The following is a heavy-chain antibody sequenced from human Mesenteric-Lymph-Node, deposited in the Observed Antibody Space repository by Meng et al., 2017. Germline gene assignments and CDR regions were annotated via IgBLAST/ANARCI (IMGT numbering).Heavy chain of an antibody. CDR1: GVSIRNDF. CDR3: AREANWRNFDY. J-gene: IGHJ4*02. CDR2: IYPIATT. V-gene: IGHV4-4*07. Sequence: SETLSLTCTVSGVSIRNDFWNWIRQPAGKGLEWIGRIYPIATTNYNPSLKSRVTMSVDTSKNQISLRLTSVTAADTAVYYCAREANWRNFDYWGQGSLVTVSS. D-gene: IGHD1-1*01.